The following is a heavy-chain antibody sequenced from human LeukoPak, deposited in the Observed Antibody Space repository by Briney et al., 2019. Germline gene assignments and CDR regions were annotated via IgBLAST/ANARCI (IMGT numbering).Heavy chain of an antibody. Sequence: GGSLRLSCAASGFTFSNYWMSWVRQAPGKGLEWVANIKEDGSERYYVDFVKGRFTISRDNDKKSLYLQMNSLRAEDTAVYYCARDLYRIVVVPHYFDYWGQGTLVTVSS. CDR3: ARDLYRIVVVPHYFDY. J-gene: IGHJ4*02. CDR2: IKEDGSER. V-gene: IGHV3-7*01. CDR1: GFTFSNYW. D-gene: IGHD3-22*01.